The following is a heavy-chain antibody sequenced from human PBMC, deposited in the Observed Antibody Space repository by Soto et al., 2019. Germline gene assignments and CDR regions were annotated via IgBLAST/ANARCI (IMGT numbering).Heavy chain of an antibody. J-gene: IGHJ6*02. Sequence: SVKVSCKTSGGTFSSFAISWVRQAPGQGLEWMGGIIPIFGTASYAEKFQGRVTITADESTSTAYMELSSLKSEDTAVYYCARGEQLYHYYYGMDVWGQGSTVTVSS. V-gene: IGHV1-69*13. CDR1: GGTFSSFA. CDR3: ARGEQLYHYYYGMDV. CDR2: IIPIFGTA.